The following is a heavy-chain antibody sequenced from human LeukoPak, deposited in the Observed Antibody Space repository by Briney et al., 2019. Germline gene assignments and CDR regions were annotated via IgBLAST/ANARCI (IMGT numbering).Heavy chain of an antibody. CDR1: GFTFSSYG. Sequence: PGRSLRLSCAASGFTFSSYGMSWVRQAPGKGLEWVSAISGSGGSTYYADSVKGRFTISRDTSKNTLYLQMNSLRAEDTAVYYCAKTYFSSRAHYYYCYYMDVWGKGTTVTISS. D-gene: IGHD6-13*01. CDR3: AKTYFSSRAHYYYCYYMDV. CDR2: ISGSGGST. J-gene: IGHJ6*03. V-gene: IGHV3-23*01.